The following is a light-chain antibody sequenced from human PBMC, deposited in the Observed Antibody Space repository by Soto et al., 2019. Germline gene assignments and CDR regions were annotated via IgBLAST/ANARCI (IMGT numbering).Light chain of an antibody. J-gene: IGKJ2*01. CDR2: SAP. CDR3: QHHGASSVT. CDR1: ESVDSKY. Sequence: EVVLTQSPGTLSLSPGERATLSCRASESVDSKYFAWYQQKPGQAPRLLFYSAPSRATGIPDRFTGSGSGTAFTLTISRLEPEDFAVYFCQHHGASSVTFAQGTNLEIK. V-gene: IGKV3-20*01.